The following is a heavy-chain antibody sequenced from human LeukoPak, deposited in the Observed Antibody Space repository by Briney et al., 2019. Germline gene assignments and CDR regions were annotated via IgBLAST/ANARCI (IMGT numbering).Heavy chain of an antibody. D-gene: IGHD5-18*01. CDR3: ARGGTAMVADY. J-gene: IGHJ4*02. V-gene: IGHV1-46*01. CDR2: INPSGDST. Sequence: ASVKVSCKASGYTFTRFYMHWVRQAPGRGLDWMGIINPSGDSTTYAHKFQGRVTMTRDTSTSIVYMELSSLRSEDTAVYYCARGGTAMVADYWGQGTLVTVSS. CDR1: GYTFTRFY.